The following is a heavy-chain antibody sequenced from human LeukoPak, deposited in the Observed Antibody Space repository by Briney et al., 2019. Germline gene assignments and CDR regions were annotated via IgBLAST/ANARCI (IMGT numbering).Heavy chain of an antibody. CDR2: IYYSGST. CDR1: GGSISSSSYY. J-gene: IGHJ4*02. D-gene: IGHD6-13*01. CDR3: ARDRGAAAGLSYFDY. V-gene: IGHV4-39*07. Sequence: SETLSLTCTVSGGSISSSSYYWGWIRQPPGKGLEWIGSIYYSGSTYYNPFLKSRVTISVDTSKNQFSLKLSSVTAADTAVYYCARDRGAAAGLSYFDYWGQGTLVTVSS.